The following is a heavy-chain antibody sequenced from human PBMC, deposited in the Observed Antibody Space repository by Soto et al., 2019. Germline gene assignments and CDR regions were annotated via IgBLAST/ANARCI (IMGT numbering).Heavy chain of an antibody. D-gene: IGHD5-12*01. CDR2: ISAYNGNT. Sequence: QVQLVQSGAEVKKPGASVKVSCKASGYTFTSYGISWVRQAPGQGLEWMGWISAYNGNTNYAQQLQGRVTMTTDTSTSTAYMALRSLRSDDTAVYYCAATFPSVDKNWFDPWGKGTLCTVAS. V-gene: IGHV1-18*01. CDR3: AATFPSVDKNWFDP. J-gene: IGHJ5*02. CDR1: GYTFTSYG.